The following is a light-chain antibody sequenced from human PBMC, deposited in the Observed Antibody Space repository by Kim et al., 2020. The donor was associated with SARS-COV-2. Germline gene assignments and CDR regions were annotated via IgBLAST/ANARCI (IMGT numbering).Light chain of an antibody. CDR2: AAS. CDR3: QQYYNYPWT. J-gene: IGKJ1*01. Sequence: AATGDRVTITCRARHAISSHLAWYQQKPGQAPKLLIYAASTWQSSVPSRFSGSGSGTDFTLTISCLQSEDFATYYCQQYYNYPWTFGQGTKVDIK. CDR1: HAISSH. V-gene: IGKV1-8*01.